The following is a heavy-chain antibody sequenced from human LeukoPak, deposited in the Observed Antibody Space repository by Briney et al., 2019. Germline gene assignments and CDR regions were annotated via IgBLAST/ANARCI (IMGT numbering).Heavy chain of an antibody. V-gene: IGHV3-33*01. CDR2: TWYDGSNK. CDR3: ARVHWGNSYLNAFDI. J-gene: IGHJ3*02. CDR1: GFTLSSYG. D-gene: IGHD3-16*01. Sequence: GGSLRLSCAASGFTLSSYGMHWVRQAPGKGLEWVAVTWYDGSNKYYADSVKGRFTISRDNPKNTLYLQMNSLRVEDTAVYYCARVHWGNSYLNAFDIWGQGTMVTVSS.